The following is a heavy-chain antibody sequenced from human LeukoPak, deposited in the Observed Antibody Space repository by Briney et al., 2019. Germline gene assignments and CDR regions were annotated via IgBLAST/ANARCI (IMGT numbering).Heavy chain of an antibody. D-gene: IGHD2-15*01. CDR3: ARGLVVAATHFDY. CDR1: GGSISSYY. Sequence: SETLSLTCTVSGGSISSYYWSWIRQPPGKGLEWIGEINHSGSTNYNPSLKSRVTISVDTSQNQFSLKLSSVTAADTAVYYCARGLVVAATHFDYWGQGTLVTVSS. V-gene: IGHV4-34*01. J-gene: IGHJ4*02. CDR2: INHSGST.